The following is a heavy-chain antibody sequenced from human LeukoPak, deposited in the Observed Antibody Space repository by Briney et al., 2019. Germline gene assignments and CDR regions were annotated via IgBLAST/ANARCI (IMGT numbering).Heavy chain of an antibody. J-gene: IGHJ5*02. D-gene: IGHD1-14*01. V-gene: IGHV3-21*06. Sequence: KPGGSLRLSCAASGFTFSDYSMNWVRQTPRKGLEWVSCISGSGSYIYYADSVKGRFTISRDNAKNSLHLQVNSLRAEDTAVYYCARDRYFDPWGQGTLVTVSS. CDR3: ARDRYFDP. CDR1: GFTFSDYS. CDR2: ISGSGSYI.